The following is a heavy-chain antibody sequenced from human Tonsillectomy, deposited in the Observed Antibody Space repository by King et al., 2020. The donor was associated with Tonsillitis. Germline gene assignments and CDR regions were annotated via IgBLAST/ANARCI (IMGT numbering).Heavy chain of an antibody. J-gene: IGHJ6*02. CDR1: GFTFNTYG. V-gene: IGHV3-30*18. Sequence: VQLVESGGGVVQPGRSLRLSCAASGFTFNTYGMHWVRQAPGKGLEWVALITYDSNYKYYAESVKGRFSISRDNSKNTLYLQMSSLRAEDTAGYYCAKATDTYGPLWGMDVWGQGTRVTVSS. CDR3: AKATDTYGPLWGMDV. CDR2: ITYDSNYK. D-gene: IGHD2-21*01.